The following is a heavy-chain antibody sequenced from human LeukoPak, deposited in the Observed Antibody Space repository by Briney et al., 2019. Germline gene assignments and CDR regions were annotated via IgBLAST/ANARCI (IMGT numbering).Heavy chain of an antibody. CDR1: GYTFTGYY. J-gene: IGHJ6*02. CDR3: ARDFITGTTVYYYGMDV. D-gene: IGHD1-20*01. Sequence: ASVKVSCKASGYTFTGYYMHWVRQAPGQGLEWMGRINPNSGGTNYAQKFQGRVTMTRDTSISTAYMELGRLRSDDTAVYYCARDFITGTTVYYYGMDVWGQGTTVTVSS. CDR2: INPNSGGT. V-gene: IGHV1-2*06.